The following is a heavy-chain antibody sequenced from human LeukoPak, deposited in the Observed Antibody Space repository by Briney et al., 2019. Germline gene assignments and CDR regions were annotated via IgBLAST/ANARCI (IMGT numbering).Heavy chain of an antibody. CDR3: ARDFDRRTRKIGRDSLYYYYYYMDV. CDR2: INPNSGGT. Sequence: ASVKVSCKTSGYTFTGYYMHWVRQAPGQGLEWMGWINPNSGGTNYAQKFQGRVTMTRDTSISTAYMELSRLRSDDTAVYYCARDFDRRTRKIGRDSLYYYYYYMDVWGKGTTVTVSS. J-gene: IGHJ6*03. CDR1: GYTFTGYY. D-gene: IGHD3-9*01. V-gene: IGHV1-2*02.